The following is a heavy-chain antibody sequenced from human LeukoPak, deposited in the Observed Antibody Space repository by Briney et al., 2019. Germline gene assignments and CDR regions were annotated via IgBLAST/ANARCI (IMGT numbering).Heavy chain of an antibody. D-gene: IGHD3-3*01. V-gene: IGHV4-59*01. CDR1: GGSISSYY. J-gene: IGHJ6*03. Sequence: SETLSLTCTVSGGSISSYYWSWIRQPPGKGLEWIGYIYYSGSTNYNPSLKSRVTISVDTSKNQFSLKLSSVTAADTAVYYCARGYDFWSAIPGHKIGSRYMDVWGKGTTVTVSS. CDR3: ARGYDFWSAIPGHKIGSRYMDV. CDR2: IYYSGST.